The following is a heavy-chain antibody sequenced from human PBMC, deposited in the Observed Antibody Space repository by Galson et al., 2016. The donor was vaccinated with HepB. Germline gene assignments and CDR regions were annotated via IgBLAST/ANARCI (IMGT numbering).Heavy chain of an antibody. V-gene: IGHV6-1*01. CDR3: SRGWSNLDP. J-gene: IGHJ5*02. CDR1: GDRVFNSNLA. Sequence: CAISGDRVFNSNLAWNWIRQSPSRGLEWLGRTYYRSQWFHDYAVSVRDRITIDPDTAKNQFSLQLESVTPDDTAVYYCSRGWSNLDPWGQGTLVTVSS. D-gene: IGHD3-16*02. CDR2: TYYRSQWFH.